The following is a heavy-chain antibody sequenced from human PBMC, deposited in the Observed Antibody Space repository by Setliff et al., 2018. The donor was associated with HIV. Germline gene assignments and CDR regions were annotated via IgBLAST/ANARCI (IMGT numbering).Heavy chain of an antibody. D-gene: IGHD3-3*01. CDR1: RGSISSTSHY. CDR3: ARSKTFYDFWGGYYTHGAFKI. J-gene: IGHJ3*02. V-gene: IGHV4-39*07. CDR2: IYYSGRT. Sequence: NPSETLSLTCIVSRGSISSTSHYWGWVRQSPGRRLEWIGSIYYSGRTYYNPSLKSRVTMSVGTSTNQFSLDLTSVTAADTAVYYCARSKTFYDFWGGYYTHGAFKIWGLGTMVTVSS.